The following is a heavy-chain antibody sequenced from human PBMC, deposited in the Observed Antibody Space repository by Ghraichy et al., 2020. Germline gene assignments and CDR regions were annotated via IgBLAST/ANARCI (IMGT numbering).Heavy chain of an antibody. J-gene: IGHJ6*02. D-gene: IGHD3-10*01. Sequence: GGSLRLSCAASGFTFSSYGMHWVRQAPGKGLEWVAVIWYDGSNKYYADSVKGRFTISRDNSKNTLYLQMNSLRAEDTAVYYCAREGDYGSGSRFGGYGMDVWGQGTTVTVSS. CDR1: GFTFSSYG. CDR2: IWYDGSNK. V-gene: IGHV3-33*01. CDR3: AREGDYGSGSRFGGYGMDV.